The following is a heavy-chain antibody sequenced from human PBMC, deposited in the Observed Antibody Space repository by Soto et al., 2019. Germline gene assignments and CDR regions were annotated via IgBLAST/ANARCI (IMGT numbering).Heavy chain of an antibody. V-gene: IGHV1-46*01. D-gene: IGHD4-17*01. Sequence: QVQLVQSGAEVKKPGASVKVSCKASGYTFTSYYMHWVRQAPGQGLEWMGIINPSGGSTSYAQKFQGRVTMTRDTSTSTVYMELSNLRSEDTAVYYCARARSDYGDYYWFDPWGQGTLVTVSS. CDR2: INPSGGST. CDR1: GYTFTSYY. CDR3: ARARSDYGDYYWFDP. J-gene: IGHJ5*01.